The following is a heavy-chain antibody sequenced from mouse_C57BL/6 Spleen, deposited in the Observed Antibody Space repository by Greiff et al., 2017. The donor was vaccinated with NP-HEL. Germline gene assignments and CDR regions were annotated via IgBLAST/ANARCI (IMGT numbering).Heavy chain of an antibody. CDR2: IYPRSGNT. V-gene: IGHV1-81*01. J-gene: IGHJ1*03. D-gene: IGHD6-1*01. CDR1: GYTFTSYG. Sequence: QVQLQQSGAELARPGASVKLSCKASGYTFTSYGISWVKQRTGQGLEWIGEIYPRSGNTYYNEKFKGKATLTADKSSSTAYMELRSLTSEDSAVYFCARQCEPQRYFEVWGTGTTVTVSS. CDR3: ARQCEPQRYFEV.